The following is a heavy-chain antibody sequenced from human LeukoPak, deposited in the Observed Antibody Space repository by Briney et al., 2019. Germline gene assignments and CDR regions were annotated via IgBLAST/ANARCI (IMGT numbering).Heavy chain of an antibody. J-gene: IGHJ6*03. Sequence: SETLSLTCTVSGGSISSGSYYWSWIRQPAGKGLEWIGRIYTSGSTNYNPSLKGRVTISVDTSKNQFSLKLSSVTAADTAVYYCAGYCSSTSCNYMDVWGKGTTVTVSS. CDR1: GGSISSGSYY. D-gene: IGHD2-2*01. V-gene: IGHV4-61*02. CDR2: IYTSGST. CDR3: AGYCSSTSCNYMDV.